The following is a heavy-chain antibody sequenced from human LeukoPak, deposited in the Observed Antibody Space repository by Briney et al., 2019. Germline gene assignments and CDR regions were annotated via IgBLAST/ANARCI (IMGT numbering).Heavy chain of an antibody. Sequence: ASVKVSCKASGYTFTSYYMHWVRQAPGQGLEWMGIINPSGGSTSYAQKFQGRVTMTRDTSTSTVYMELSSLRSEDTAVYYCASRGRGYSGYAPVFDCYYYYYMDVWGKGTTVTVSS. CDR3: ASRGRGYSGYAPVFDCYYYYYMDV. V-gene: IGHV1-46*01. D-gene: IGHD5-12*01. CDR1: GYTFTSYY. CDR2: INPSGGST. J-gene: IGHJ6*03.